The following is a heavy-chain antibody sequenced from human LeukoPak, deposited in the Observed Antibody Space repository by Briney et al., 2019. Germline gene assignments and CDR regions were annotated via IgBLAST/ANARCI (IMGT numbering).Heavy chain of an antibody. D-gene: IGHD1-20*01. Sequence: GRSLRLSCAASGFTFSSYGMHWVRQAPGKGLEWVAVIWYDGSNKYYADSVKGRFTISRDNSKNTLYLQMNSLRAEDTAVYYCAKGITGTSRFDYWGQGALVTVSS. CDR1: GFTFSSYG. CDR2: IWYDGSNK. J-gene: IGHJ4*02. V-gene: IGHV3-33*06. CDR3: AKGITGTSRFDY.